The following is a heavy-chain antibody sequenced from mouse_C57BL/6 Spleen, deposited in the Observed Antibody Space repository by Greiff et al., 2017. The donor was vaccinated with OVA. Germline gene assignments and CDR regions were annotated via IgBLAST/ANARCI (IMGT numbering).Heavy chain of an antibody. Sequence: VKLMESGPELVKPGASVKISCKASGYAFSSSWMNWVKQRPAKGLEWIGRIYPGDGDTNYNGKFKGKATLTGDKSSSTAYMQLSSLTSEDSAVYFCAVSSYDYDEAWFAYWGQGTLVTVSA. D-gene: IGHD2-4*01. J-gene: IGHJ3*01. CDR1: GYAFSSSW. CDR3: AVSSYDYDEAWFAY. CDR2: IYPGDGDT. V-gene: IGHV1-82*01.